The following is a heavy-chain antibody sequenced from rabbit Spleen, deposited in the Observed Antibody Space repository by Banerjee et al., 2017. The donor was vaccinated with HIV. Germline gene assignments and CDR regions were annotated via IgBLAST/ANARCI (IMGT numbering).Heavy chain of an antibody. CDR1: GFDFSRGYD. Sequence: VESGGGLVKPGASLTLTCKASGFDFSRGYDMCWVRQAPGKGLEWIGCIYTGNVKTYYASWAKGRFTISKTSSPTVTLRMTSLTVADTATYFCARGPPYAGYAGYGYVYLNLWGPGTLVTVS. CDR2: IYTGNVKT. J-gene: IGHJ4*01. CDR3: ARGPPYAGYAGYGYVYLNL. V-gene: IGHV1S40*01. D-gene: IGHD6-1*01.